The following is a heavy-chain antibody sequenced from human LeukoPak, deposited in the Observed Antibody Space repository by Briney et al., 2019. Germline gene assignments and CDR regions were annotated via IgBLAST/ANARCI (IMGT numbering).Heavy chain of an antibody. Sequence: GGSLRLSCAASGFTVRSNYMNWVRQAPGKGLEWVSIIYSGGTTNYADSVKGRFTISRDTSRDTLYLQMNSLRAEDTAVYYCAKRMYIGGNSGDYWGQGTLVTVSS. CDR2: IYSGGTT. D-gene: IGHD4-23*01. CDR3: AKRMYIGGNSGDY. V-gene: IGHV3-66*01. CDR1: GFTVRSNY. J-gene: IGHJ4*02.